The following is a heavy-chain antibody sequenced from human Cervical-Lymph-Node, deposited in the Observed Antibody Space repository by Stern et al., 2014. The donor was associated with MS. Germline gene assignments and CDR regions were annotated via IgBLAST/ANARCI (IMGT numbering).Heavy chain of an antibody. V-gene: IGHV4-31*03. D-gene: IGHD3-16*01. J-gene: IGHJ4*02. CDR2: IHYSGST. CDR1: GGSISSTGYY. CDR3: ARSDRLWGSFDY. Sequence: QVQLQESVPGLVKPSQTLSLTCTVSGGSISSTGYYWSWIRQHPGKGLEWIGYIHYSGSTYYNPSLKSRGTISVDTSKNQFSLNLSSVTAADTALYYCARSDRLWGSFDYWGQGRLVTVSS.